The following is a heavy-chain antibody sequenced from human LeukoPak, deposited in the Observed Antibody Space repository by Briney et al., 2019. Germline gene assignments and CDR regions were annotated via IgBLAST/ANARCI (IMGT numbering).Heavy chain of an antibody. V-gene: IGHV1-69*13. J-gene: IGHJ6*02. CDR3: ARQRANIWSGYSNSYYYYGMDV. CDR1: GGTFSSYA. Sequence: SVKVSCKASGGTFSSYAISWVRQAPGQGLEWMGGIIPIFGTANYAQKFQGRVTITADESTSTAYMELSSLRSEDTAVYYCARQRANIWSGYSNSYYYYGMDVWGQGTTVTISS. D-gene: IGHD3-3*01. CDR2: IIPIFGTA.